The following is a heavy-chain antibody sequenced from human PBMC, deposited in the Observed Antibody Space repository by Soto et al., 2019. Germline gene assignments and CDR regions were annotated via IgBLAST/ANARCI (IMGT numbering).Heavy chain of an antibody. CDR2: ISYDGSNK. V-gene: IGHV3-30*18. D-gene: IGHD3-22*01. Sequence: TGRYGRLGSTAHRFSCDRNDMQCAGLCTCKGLEWVAVISYDGSNKYYADSVKGRFTISRDNSKNTLYLQMNSLRAEDTAVYYCAKDGPYDTTLGAFDTWG. CDR1: RFSCDRND. J-gene: IGHJ3*02. CDR3: AKDGPYDTTLGAFDT.